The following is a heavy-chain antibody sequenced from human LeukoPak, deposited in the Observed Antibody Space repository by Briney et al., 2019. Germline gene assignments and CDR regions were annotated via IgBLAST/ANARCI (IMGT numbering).Heavy chain of an antibody. Sequence: SETLSLTCTVSGGSISSGGYYWSWIRQPPGKGLEWIGYIYHSGSTYYNPSLKSRVTISVDRSKNQFSLTLSSVTAADTAVYYCARDSTEGDYWGQGTLVTVSS. CDR2: IYHSGST. CDR1: GGSISSGGYY. V-gene: IGHV4-30-2*01. CDR3: ARDSTEGDY. J-gene: IGHJ4*02. D-gene: IGHD2-8*02.